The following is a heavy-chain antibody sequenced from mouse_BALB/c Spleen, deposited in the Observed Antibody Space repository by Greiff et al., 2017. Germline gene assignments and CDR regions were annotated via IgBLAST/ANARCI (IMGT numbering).Heavy chain of an antibody. J-gene: IGHJ1*01. CDR3: ARLGGYYWYFDV. CDR1: GFTFSSFG. V-gene: IGHV5-17*02. D-gene: IGHD1-1*02. Sequence: EVKLMESGGGLVQPGGSRKLSCAASGFTFSSFGMHWVRQAPEKGLEWVAYISSGSSTIYYADTVKGRFTISRDNPKNTLFLQMTSLRSEDTAMYYCARLGGYYWYFDVWGAGTTVTVSS. CDR2: ISSGSSTI.